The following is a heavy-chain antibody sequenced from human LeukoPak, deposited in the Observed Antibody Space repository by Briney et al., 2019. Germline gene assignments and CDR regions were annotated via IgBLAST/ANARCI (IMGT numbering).Heavy chain of an antibody. V-gene: IGHV3-74*01. CDR3: ASGIGVGDSFDI. Sequence: GGSLRLSCAASGFTFSSYWMYWVRQAPGKGLVWVSRINSDARNTNYADSVQGRFTISRDNAKNTLYLQMNSLRVEDTAVYYCASGIGVGDSFDIWGQGTMVTISS. CDR2: INSDARNT. J-gene: IGHJ3*02. D-gene: IGHD3-3*01. CDR1: GFTFSSYW.